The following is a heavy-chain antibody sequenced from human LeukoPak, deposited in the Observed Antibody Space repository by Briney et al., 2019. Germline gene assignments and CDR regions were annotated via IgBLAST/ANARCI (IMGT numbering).Heavy chain of an antibody. CDR1: GYRFPAYW. Sequence: GEPLKISWKGPGYRFPAYWIGWVRKMPGKGLGWMGIFYPGDSDTRSSTSSQGQVTISADKSISTAYLQWSILKASDTATYSCARRTYCGSDCYSLDYWGQGTLVTVSS. V-gene: IGHV5-51*01. D-gene: IGHD2-21*02. J-gene: IGHJ4*02. CDR3: ARRTYCGSDCYSLDY. CDR2: FYPGDSDT.